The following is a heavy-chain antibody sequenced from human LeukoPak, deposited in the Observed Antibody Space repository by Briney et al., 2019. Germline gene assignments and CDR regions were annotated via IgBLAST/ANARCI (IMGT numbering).Heavy chain of an antibody. CDR3: ARDARYYDFWSGPPRGDGMDV. Sequence: SETLSLTCTVSGGSISSYYWSWIRQPPGKGLEWIGYIYYSGSTNYNPSLKSRVTISVDTSKNQFSLKLSSVTAADTAVYYCARDARYYDFWSGPPRGDGMDVWGQGTTVTVSS. J-gene: IGHJ6*02. D-gene: IGHD3-3*01. CDR1: GGSISSYY. V-gene: IGHV4-59*01. CDR2: IYYSGST.